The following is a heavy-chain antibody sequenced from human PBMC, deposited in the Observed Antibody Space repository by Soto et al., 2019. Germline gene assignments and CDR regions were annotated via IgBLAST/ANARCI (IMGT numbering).Heavy chain of an antibody. D-gene: IGHD3-22*01. CDR1: GASISRYY. V-gene: IGHV4-59*08. CDR3: ARSVDTMIVVAYDY. Sequence: PSETLALTCTVSGASISRYYWSWIRQPPGKGLEWIGNIYNSGSTNYNPSLKSRVTISIDTSKNQFSLKLSSVTAADTAVYYCARSVDTMIVVAYDYWGQGTLVTVSS. J-gene: IGHJ4*02. CDR2: IYNSGST.